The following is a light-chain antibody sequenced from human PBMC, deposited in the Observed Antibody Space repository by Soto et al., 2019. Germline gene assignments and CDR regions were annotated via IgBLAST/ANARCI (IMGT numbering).Light chain of an antibody. Sequence: DSQMTQSPSSLSASVGNRVTITCRASQGVCNDLAWYQQKPGKVPKLLIYAASTLQSGVPSRFSGSGSGTDFTLTISSLQPEDVATYDCQKYNSAPPAFGQGTKVEMK. CDR3: QKYNSAPPA. J-gene: IGKJ1*01. CDR2: AAS. V-gene: IGKV1-27*01. CDR1: QGVCND.